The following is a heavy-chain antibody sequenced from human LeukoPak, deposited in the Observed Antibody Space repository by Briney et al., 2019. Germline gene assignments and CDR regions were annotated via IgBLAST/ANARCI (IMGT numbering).Heavy chain of an antibody. D-gene: IGHD3-10*01. CDR1: GFTFSDYY. Sequence: GGSLRLSCAASGFTFSDYYMSWIRQAPGKGLEWVSYISSSGSTIYYADSVKGRFTISRDNAKNSLYLQMNSLRAEDTAVYYCARAAPLYYYGSGTGGWFDPWGQGTLVTVYS. CDR2: ISSSGSTI. J-gene: IGHJ5*02. CDR3: ARAAPLYYYGSGTGGWFDP. V-gene: IGHV3-11*01.